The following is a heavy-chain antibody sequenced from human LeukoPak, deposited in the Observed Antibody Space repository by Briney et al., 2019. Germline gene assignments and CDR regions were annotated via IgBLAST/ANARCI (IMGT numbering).Heavy chain of an antibody. CDR2: VYYSGRT. CDR3: ARGYFSSWYINWFDP. D-gene: IGHD6-13*01. Sequence: SETLSLTCTVSGGSISSSSYYWGWIRQPPGKELQWIASVYYSGRTNYSPSLKSRVTISVETSKNEFSLKLSSVTAADTAVYYCARGYFSSWYINWFDPWGQGTLVTVSS. V-gene: IGHV4-39*07. CDR1: GGSISSSSYY. J-gene: IGHJ5*02.